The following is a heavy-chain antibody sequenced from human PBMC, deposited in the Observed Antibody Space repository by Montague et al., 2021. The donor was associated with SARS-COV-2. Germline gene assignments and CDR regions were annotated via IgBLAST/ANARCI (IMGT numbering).Heavy chain of an antibody. D-gene: IGHD4-23*01. CDR3: ARLVETYYYYYGMDV. CDR1: GGSISSSSYY. V-gene: IGHV4-39*01. J-gene: IGHJ6*02. Sequence: SETLSLTCTVSGGSISSSSYYWGWIRQPPGKGLEWIGSIYYSGSTYYNPSLKSRATISVDTSKNQFSLKLSSVTTADTAVYYCARLVETYYYYYGMDVWGQGTTVTVSS. CDR2: IYYSGST.